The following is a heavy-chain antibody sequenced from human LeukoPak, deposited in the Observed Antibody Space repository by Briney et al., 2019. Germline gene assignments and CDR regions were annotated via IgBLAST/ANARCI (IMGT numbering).Heavy chain of an antibody. CDR3: ARHLYGSGSYYNPFDY. J-gene: IGHJ4*02. CDR2: IYPGDSDT. Sequence: GESLKISCKGSGYSFTSYWIGWVRQLPGKGLEWMGIIYPGDSDTRYSPSFQGQVTISADKSISTAYLQWSSLKASDTAMYYCARHLYGSGSYYNPFDYWGQGTLVTVSS. CDR1: GYSFTSYW. V-gene: IGHV5-51*01. D-gene: IGHD3-10*01.